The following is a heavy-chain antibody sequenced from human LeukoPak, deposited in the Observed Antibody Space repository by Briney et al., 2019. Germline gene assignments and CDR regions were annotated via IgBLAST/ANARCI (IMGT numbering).Heavy chain of an antibody. D-gene: IGHD3-22*01. CDR3: TRTSITMMGYYSDY. Sequence: SETLSLTCSVSGGSISSTDYYWSWVRQPAGKGLEWIGRIYISGTIDYNPSLKSPVTISLDTSKNQFSLKLNSVTAADTAVYYCTRTSITMMGYYSDYWGQGTLVTVSS. CDR1: GGSISSTDYY. V-gene: IGHV4-61*02. CDR2: IYISGTI. J-gene: IGHJ4*02.